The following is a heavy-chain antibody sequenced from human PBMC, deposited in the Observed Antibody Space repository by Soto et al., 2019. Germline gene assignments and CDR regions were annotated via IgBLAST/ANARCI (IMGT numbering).Heavy chain of an antibody. J-gene: IGHJ4*02. CDR3: AKDGPQLRYFAWLSQQSLSAYSFDF. D-gene: IGHD3-9*01. CDR1: GFTFSSYG. CDR2: ISYDGSNK. V-gene: IGHV3-30*18. Sequence: GGSLRLSCAASGFTFSSYGMHWVRQAPGKGLEWVAVISYDGSNKYYADSVKGRFTISRDNSKNTLYLQMNSLRAEDTAVYYCAKDGPQLRYFAWLSQQSLSAYSFDFWGQGTLVTVYS.